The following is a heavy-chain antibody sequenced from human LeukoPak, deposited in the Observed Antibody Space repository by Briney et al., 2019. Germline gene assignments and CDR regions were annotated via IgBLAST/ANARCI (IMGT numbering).Heavy chain of an antibody. J-gene: IGHJ6*04. CDR1: GFTFSSYA. Sequence: PGGSLRLSCAASGFTFSSYAMSWVRQAPGKGLEWVSAISGSGGSTYYADSVKGRFTISRDNSKNTLYLQMNSLKTEDTAVYYCTAQALAAAGTVGGDVWGKGTTVTVSS. V-gene: IGHV3-23*01. D-gene: IGHD6-13*01. CDR2: ISGSGGST. CDR3: TAQALAAAGTVGGDV.